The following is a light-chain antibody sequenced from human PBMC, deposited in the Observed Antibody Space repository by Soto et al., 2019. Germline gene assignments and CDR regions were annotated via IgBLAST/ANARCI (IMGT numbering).Light chain of an antibody. V-gene: IGKV3-11*01. Sequence: ESVLTQSAATRSLSPGERATLSCRASQSVSSYLAWYQQKPGQAPRLLIYDASNRATGIPARFSGSGSGTDFTLTISSLEPEDFAVYYCPQRSYWPWPFAQRTKVAI. CDR2: DAS. J-gene: IGKJ1*01. CDR3: PQRSYWPWP. CDR1: QSVSSY.